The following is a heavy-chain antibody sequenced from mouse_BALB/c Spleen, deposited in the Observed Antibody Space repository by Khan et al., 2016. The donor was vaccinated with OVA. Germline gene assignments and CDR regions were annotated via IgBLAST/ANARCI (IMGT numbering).Heavy chain of an antibody. V-gene: IGHV2-2*02. J-gene: IGHJ3*01. CDR2: IWSGGST. Sequence: QVQLKQLGPGLVQPSQSLSITCTVSGFSLTNFGVHWVRQSPGKGLEWLGVIWSGGSTDYNAAFKSRLSISKDNSKTQVFFKMNSLQPNDTATYYCARREYLMTWFAYWGQGTLVTVSA. CDR3: ARREYLMTWFAY. CDR1: GFSLTNFG.